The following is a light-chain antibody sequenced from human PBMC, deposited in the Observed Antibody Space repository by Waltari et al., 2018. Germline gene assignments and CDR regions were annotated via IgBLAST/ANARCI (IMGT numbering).Light chain of an antibody. V-gene: IGKV1-39*01. CDR3: QQSYSTPMYT. J-gene: IGKJ2*01. CDR2: AAS. Sequence: DIQMTQSPSSLSASVGDKVTITCRASQSISTSLKWYQQKSGKAPKLLILAASSLQTGVPLRFSGSGSGTDFTLTISSLQLEDFATYYCQQSYSTPMYTFGQGTKLEVK. CDR1: QSISTS.